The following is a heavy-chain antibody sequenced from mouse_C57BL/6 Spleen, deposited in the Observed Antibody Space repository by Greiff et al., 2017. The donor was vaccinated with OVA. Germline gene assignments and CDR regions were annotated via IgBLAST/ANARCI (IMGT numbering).Heavy chain of an antibody. CDR2: IDPETGGT. Sequence: VQGVESGAELVRPGASVTLSCKASGYTFTDYEMHWVKQTPVHGLEWIGAIDPETGGTAYNQKFKGKAILTADKSSSTAYMELRSLTSEDSAVYYCTRNYYDRPFDYWGQGTTLTVSS. CDR1: GYTFTDYE. CDR3: TRNYYDRPFDY. J-gene: IGHJ2*01. D-gene: IGHD2-4*01. V-gene: IGHV1-15*01.